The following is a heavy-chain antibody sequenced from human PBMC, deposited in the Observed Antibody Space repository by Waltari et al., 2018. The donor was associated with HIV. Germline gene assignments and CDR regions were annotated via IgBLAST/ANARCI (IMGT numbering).Heavy chain of an antibody. CDR1: GFTLAIYA. D-gene: IGHD6-19*01. V-gene: IGHV3-9*01. Sequence: EVQLVESGGGLVQPGRSLRLSCAASGFTLAIYAMHWVRQAPGKGLEWVSGIASHGAYADYSDSVKGRFTISRDNAKNSLYLQMNSLRSLDTALYYCAKGMAGWYGDAFDIWGQGTLVTVSS. CDR3: AKGMAGWYGDAFDI. J-gene: IGHJ3*02. CDR2: IASHGAYA.